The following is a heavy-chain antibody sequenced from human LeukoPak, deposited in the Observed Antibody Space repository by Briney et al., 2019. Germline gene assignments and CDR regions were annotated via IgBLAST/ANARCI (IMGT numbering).Heavy chain of an antibody. CDR2: ISSSSSYI. V-gene: IGHV3-21*01. Sequence: GGSLRLSCAASGFTFSSYAMSWVRQAPGKGLEWVSSISSSSSYIYYADSVKGRFTISRDNAKNSLYLQMNSLRAEDTAVYYCARQYGEVGAADYWGQGTLVTVSS. CDR3: ARQYGEVGAADY. J-gene: IGHJ4*02. CDR1: GFTFSSYA. D-gene: IGHD1-26*01.